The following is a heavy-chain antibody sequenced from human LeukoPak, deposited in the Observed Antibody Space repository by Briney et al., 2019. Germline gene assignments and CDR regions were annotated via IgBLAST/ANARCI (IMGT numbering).Heavy chain of an antibody. Sequence: GGSLRLSCAASGFTFSNYWMHWVCQAPGKGLVWVSRINGDGTSTRYADSVKGRFTISRDNAKNMLYLQMNSLGAEDTAVYYCTRDGGGLGYWGQGTLVTVSS. CDR1: GFTFSNYW. J-gene: IGHJ4*02. V-gene: IGHV3-74*01. CDR2: INGDGTST. CDR3: TRDGGGLGY. D-gene: IGHD4-23*01.